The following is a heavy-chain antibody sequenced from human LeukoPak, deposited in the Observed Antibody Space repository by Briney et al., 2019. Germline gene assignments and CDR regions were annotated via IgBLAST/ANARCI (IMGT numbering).Heavy chain of an antibody. V-gene: IGHV4-34*01. D-gene: IGHD6-19*01. CDR1: GGSFSGYY. Sequence: SETLSLTCAVYGGSFSGYYWSWIRQPPGKGLEWIGEINHSGSTNYNPSLKSRVTISVDTSKNQFSLKLSSVTAADTAVYYCARHPDISSMGYSSGWPRPYNWFDPWGQGTLVTVSS. CDR2: INHSGST. CDR3: ARHPDISSMGYSSGWPRPYNWFDP. J-gene: IGHJ5*02.